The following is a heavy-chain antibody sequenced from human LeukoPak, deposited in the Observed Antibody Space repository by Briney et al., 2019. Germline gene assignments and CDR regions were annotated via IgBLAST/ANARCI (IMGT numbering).Heavy chain of an antibody. V-gene: IGHV1-18*01. CDR2: ISAYNGNT. D-gene: IGHD3-22*01. Sequence: GASVKVSCKASGYTFTSYGISWVRQAPGQGLEWMGWISAYNGNTNYAQKLQGRVTMTRNTSISTAYMELSSLRSEDTAVYYCARMYYYDSSGYYFAFDIWGQGTMVTVSS. CDR1: GYTFTSYG. J-gene: IGHJ3*02. CDR3: ARMYYYDSSGYYFAFDI.